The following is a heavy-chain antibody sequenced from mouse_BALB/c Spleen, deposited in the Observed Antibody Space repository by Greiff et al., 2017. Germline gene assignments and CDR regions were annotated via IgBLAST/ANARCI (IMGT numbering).Heavy chain of an antibody. CDR1: GFNIKDTY. D-gene: IGHD2-14*01. CDR3: VCYYRYDGDYAMDY. V-gene: IGHV14-3*02. CDR2: IDPANGNT. Sequence: VQLQQSGAELVKPGASVKLSCTASGFNIKDTYMHWVKQRPEQGLEWIGRIDPANGNTKYDPKFQGKATITADTSSNTAYLQLSSLTSEDTAVYYCVCYYRYDGDYAMDYGGQGTSVTVSS. J-gene: IGHJ4*01.